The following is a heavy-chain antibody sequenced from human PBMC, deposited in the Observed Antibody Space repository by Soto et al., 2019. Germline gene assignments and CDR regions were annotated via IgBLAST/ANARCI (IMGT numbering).Heavy chain of an antibody. J-gene: IGHJ6*02. Sequence: ASVKVSCKASGYTFTSYYMHWVRQAPGQGLEWMGIINPSGGSTSYAQKFQGRVTMTRDTSTSTVYMELSSLRSEDTAVYYCARDSRLLRFLEWPRMDVWGQGTTVTVSS. V-gene: IGHV1-46*01. D-gene: IGHD3-3*01. CDR2: INPSGGST. CDR3: ARDSRLLRFLEWPRMDV. CDR1: GYTFTSYY.